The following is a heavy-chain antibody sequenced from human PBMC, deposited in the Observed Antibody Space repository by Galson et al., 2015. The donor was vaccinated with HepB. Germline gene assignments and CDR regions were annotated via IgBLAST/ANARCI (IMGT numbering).Heavy chain of an antibody. CDR3: ARDRSTVVVHGDYYYYGMDV. V-gene: IGHV3-11*06. CDR2: ISSSSSYT. J-gene: IGHJ6*02. D-gene: IGHD2-2*01. Sequence: SLRLSCAASGFTFSDYYMSWIRQAPGKGLEWVSYISSSSSYTNYADSVKGRFTISRDNAKNSLYLQMNSLRAEDTAVYYCARDRSTVVVHGDYYYYGMDVWGQGTTVTVSS. CDR1: GFTFSDYY.